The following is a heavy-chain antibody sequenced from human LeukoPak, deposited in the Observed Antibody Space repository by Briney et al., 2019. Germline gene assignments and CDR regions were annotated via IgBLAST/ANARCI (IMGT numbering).Heavy chain of an antibody. CDR2: INIDGSST. D-gene: IGHD3-16*01. CDR1: VFRLHRYL. CDR3: AKGGRLRPDY. Sequence: VSHPPSVFRLHRYLLHEVRPAAARGVTWVSRINIDGSSTTYADSVKGRFTISRDNAKNTLYLQMNSLRAEDTAMYYCAKGGRLRPDYWGQGTLVTVSS. J-gene: IGHJ4*02. V-gene: IGHV3-74*01.